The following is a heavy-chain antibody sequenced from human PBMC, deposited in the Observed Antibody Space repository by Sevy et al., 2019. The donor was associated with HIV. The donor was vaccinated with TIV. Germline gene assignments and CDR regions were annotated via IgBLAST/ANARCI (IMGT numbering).Heavy chain of an antibody. J-gene: IGHJ3*02. Sequence: ASVKFSCKASGYTFSDNYMHWVRQAPGQGLEWVGRINPRTGDTKYAQKFQGRVTVTRDTSISTAYMELSRLTSDDTAIYYCAKDKLLDAFDIWGQGTRVTVSS. D-gene: IGHD2-15*01. CDR1: GYTFSDNY. CDR3: AKDKLLDAFDI. V-gene: IGHV1-2*06. CDR2: INPRTGDT.